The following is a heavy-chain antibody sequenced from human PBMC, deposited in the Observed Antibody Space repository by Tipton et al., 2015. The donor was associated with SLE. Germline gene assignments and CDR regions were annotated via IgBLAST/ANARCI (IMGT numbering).Heavy chain of an antibody. CDR1: GFTVSSNY. D-gene: IGHD6-19*01. Sequence: SLRLSCAASGFTVSSNYMSWVRQAPGKGLEWVSVIYSGGSTYYADSVKGRFTISRDNSKNTLYLQMNSLRAEDTAVYYWARDRRSGWFDCVYWGQGTLVTVSS. CDR2: IYSGGST. CDR3: ARDRRSGWFDCVY. V-gene: IGHV3-53*05. J-gene: IGHJ4*02.